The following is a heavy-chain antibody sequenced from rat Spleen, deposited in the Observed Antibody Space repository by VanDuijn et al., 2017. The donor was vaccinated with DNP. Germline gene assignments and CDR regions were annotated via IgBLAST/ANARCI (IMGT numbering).Heavy chain of an antibody. CDR3: ARHDYYSSPYYAMDA. CDR2: ITSSGGST. D-gene: IGHD1-2*01. CDR1: GFTFIKYW. V-gene: IGHV5-31*01. J-gene: IGHJ4*01. Sequence: EVQLVESGGDLVQPGRSLKLSCVASGFTFIKYWMTWIRQVPGKGLEWVASITSSGGSTYYPDSVKGRFTISRDNAKNTLYLQMNNLRSEDTATYYCARHDYYSSPYYAMDAWGQGTSVTVSS.